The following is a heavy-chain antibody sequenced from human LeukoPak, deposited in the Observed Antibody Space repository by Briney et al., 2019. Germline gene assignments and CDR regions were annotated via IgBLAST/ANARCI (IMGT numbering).Heavy chain of an antibody. CDR2: IHTSGDT. J-gene: IGHJ6*03. Sequence: PSETLSLTCTVSGDSIRNYYWSWIQQPPGKGLEWIAFIHTSGDTNYNPSLKTRATISVDMSKNQFSLRLGSVTAADTAVYYCARHAADYYYMDVWGQGTTVTVSS. CDR3: ARHAADYYYMDV. D-gene: IGHD6-25*01. V-gene: IGHV4-4*09. CDR1: GDSIRNYY.